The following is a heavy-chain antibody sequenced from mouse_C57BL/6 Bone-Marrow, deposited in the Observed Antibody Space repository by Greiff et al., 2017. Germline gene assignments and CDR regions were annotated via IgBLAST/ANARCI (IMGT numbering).Heavy chain of an antibody. V-gene: IGHV1-85*01. D-gene: IGHD2-13*01. CDR3: ASDGDYDWYFDG. CDR2: IYPRGGCT. J-gene: IGHJ1*03. CDR1: GYTFTSYA. Sequence: VQLQQSGPELVKPGASVKLSCQASGYTFTSYAINWVKQRPGQGLEWLGWIYPRGGCTKYNENVKGKDTLTVDTSSSTAYMELHSLTSEDSAVYFCASDGDYDWYFDGWGTGTTVTVSS.